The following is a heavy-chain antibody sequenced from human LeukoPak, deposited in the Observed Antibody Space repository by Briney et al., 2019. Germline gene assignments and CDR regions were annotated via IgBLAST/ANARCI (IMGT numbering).Heavy chain of an antibody. Sequence: SQTLSLTCAISGDIVSSNSAAWIWMRQSPSRGLEWLGGTYYRSKWYTEYAVPVKSRITINPDTSKNQFSLQLSSVNPEDTAVYYCARLGSGSNYWGQGTLVTVSS. CDR1: GDIVSSNSAA. V-gene: IGHV6-1*01. CDR2: TYYRSKWYT. D-gene: IGHD3-10*01. J-gene: IGHJ4*02. CDR3: ARLGSGSNY.